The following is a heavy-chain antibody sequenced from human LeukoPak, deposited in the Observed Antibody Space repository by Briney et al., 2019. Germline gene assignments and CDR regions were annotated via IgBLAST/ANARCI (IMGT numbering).Heavy chain of an antibody. Sequence: GGSLRLSCAASGFTFSSYDMHWVRQATGKGLEWVSGINTAGDTYYAGSVKGRFTISRENAKNSLYLQMNSLRAGDTAVYSCARAGRSSGLDYWGQGTLVTVSS. J-gene: IGHJ4*02. V-gene: IGHV3-13*01. CDR2: INTAGDT. CDR3: ARAGRSSGLDY. D-gene: IGHD1-14*01. CDR1: GFTFSSYD.